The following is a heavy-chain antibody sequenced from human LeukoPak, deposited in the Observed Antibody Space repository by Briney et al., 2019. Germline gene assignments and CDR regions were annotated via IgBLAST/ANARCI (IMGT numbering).Heavy chain of an antibody. J-gene: IGHJ3*02. Sequence: GASVKVSCKASGYTFTSYDINWVRQATGQGLEWMGWMDPNSGNTGYAQKFQGRVTMTRNTSISTAYMELSSLRSEDTAVYYCARVHYYYDSSGYYSVDAFDIWGQGTMVTVSS. CDR3: ARVHYYYDSSGYYSVDAFDI. V-gene: IGHV1-8*01. CDR1: GYTFTSYD. CDR2: MDPNSGNT. D-gene: IGHD3-22*01.